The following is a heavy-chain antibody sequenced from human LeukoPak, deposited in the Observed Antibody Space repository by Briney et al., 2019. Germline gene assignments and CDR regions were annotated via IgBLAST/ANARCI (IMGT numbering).Heavy chain of an antibody. J-gene: IGHJ4*02. Sequence: ASVKVSCKASGYTFTGYYMHWVRQAPGQGLEWMGWINPNSGGTNYAQKFQGRVTMTRDTSISTAYMELSSLRSEDTAVYYCATGESSSWSGDYWGQGTLVTVSS. CDR2: INPNSGGT. CDR3: ATGESSSWSGDY. V-gene: IGHV1-2*02. D-gene: IGHD6-13*01. CDR1: GYTFTGYY.